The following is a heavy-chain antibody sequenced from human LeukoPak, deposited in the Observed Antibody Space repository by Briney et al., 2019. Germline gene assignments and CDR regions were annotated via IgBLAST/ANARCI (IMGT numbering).Heavy chain of an antibody. V-gene: IGHV4-34*01. CDR1: GGSFSGYY. J-gene: IGHJ4*02. CDR2: INHSGST. D-gene: IGHD3-16*01. CDR3: ARRAKMITFGGAPTYYFDY. Sequence: PSETLSLTCAVYGGSFSGYYWSWIRQPPGKGLEWIGEINHSGSTNYNPSLKSRVTISVDTSKNQFSLKLSSVTAADTAVYYCARRAKMITFGGAPTYYFDYWGQGTLVTVSS.